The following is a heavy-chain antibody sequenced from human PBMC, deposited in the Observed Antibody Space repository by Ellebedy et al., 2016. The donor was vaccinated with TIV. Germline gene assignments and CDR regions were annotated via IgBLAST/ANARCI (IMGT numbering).Heavy chain of an antibody. CDR3: ARDLRITARDYYLDY. CDR2: ISWNSGTT. Sequence: GGSLRLSXAASGFTFDDYAMHWVWQAPGKGLEWVSGISWNSGTTDYADFVKGRFTISRDNTKNSLYLQMNRLRADDTAFYYCARDLRITARDYYLDYWGQGTLVTVSS. J-gene: IGHJ4*02. CDR1: GFTFDDYA. V-gene: IGHV3-9*01. D-gene: IGHD6-6*01.